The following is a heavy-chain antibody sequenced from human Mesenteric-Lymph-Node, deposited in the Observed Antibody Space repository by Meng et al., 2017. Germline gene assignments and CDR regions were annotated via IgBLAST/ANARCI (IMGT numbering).Heavy chain of an antibody. V-gene: IGHV4-4*07. Sequence: GSLRLSCTVSGGSISSYYWSWIRQPAGKGLEWIGRIYTSGSTNYNPSLKSRVTMSVDTSKNQFSLKLSSVTAADTAVYYCARDSPTTYYYGSGSYYTHENWFDPWGQGTLVTVSS. CDR2: IYTSGST. CDR1: GGSISSYY. CDR3: ARDSPTTYYYGSGSYYTHENWFDP. J-gene: IGHJ5*02. D-gene: IGHD3-10*01.